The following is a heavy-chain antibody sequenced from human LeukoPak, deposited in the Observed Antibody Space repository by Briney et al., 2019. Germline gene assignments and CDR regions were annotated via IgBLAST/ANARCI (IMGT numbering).Heavy chain of an antibody. D-gene: IGHD5-12*01. Sequence: GSLRLSCAASGFTFSSYGMHWVRQAPGKGPEWVAVISYDGSNKYYADSVKGRFTISRDNSKNTLYLQMNSLRAEDTAVYYCAKDRDSGYDPMYCWFDYWGQGTLVTVSS. V-gene: IGHV3-30*18. CDR1: GFTFSSYG. CDR3: AKDRDSGYDPMYCWFDY. CDR2: ISYDGSNK. J-gene: IGHJ4*02.